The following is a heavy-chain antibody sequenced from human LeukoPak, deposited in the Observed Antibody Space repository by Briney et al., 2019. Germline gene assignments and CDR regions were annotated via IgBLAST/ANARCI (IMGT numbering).Heavy chain of an antibody. CDR1: AFTFSSQW. J-gene: IGHJ4*02. Sequence: AGGSLRLSCVSSAFTFSSQWMHWVRQVPGRRPMWVSGINSEGKSTAYADSVKGRFTISRGNARNTMYLQMNNLRAEDTAVYYCTRPDCSRINCYTVEYWGRGTLVTVSS. V-gene: IGHV3-74*03. CDR2: INSEGKST. CDR3: TRPDCSRINCYTVEY. D-gene: IGHD2-2*02.